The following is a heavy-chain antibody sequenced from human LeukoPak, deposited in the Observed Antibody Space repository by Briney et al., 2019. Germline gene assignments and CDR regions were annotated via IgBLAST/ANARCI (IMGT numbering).Heavy chain of an antibody. J-gene: IGHJ4*02. CDR1: GGSISSSSYY. CDR3: ARMDLHTAMVSSDY. D-gene: IGHD5-18*01. Sequence: SETLSLTCTVSGGSISSSSYYWGWIRQPPGKGLEWIGSIYYSGSTYYNPSLKSRVTISVDTSKNQFSLKLSSVTAADTAVYYCARMDLHTAMVSSDYWGQGTLVTVSS. V-gene: IGHV4-39*07. CDR2: IYYSGST.